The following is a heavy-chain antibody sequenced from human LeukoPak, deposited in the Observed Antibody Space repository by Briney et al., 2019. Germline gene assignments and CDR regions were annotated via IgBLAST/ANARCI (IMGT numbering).Heavy chain of an antibody. J-gene: IGHJ4*02. D-gene: IGHD2-2*01. V-gene: IGHV1-69*04. CDR3: ARGSEYQLLKGAFDY. CDR1: GGTFSSYA. CDR2: IIPILGIA. Sequence: SVKVSCKASGGTFSSYAISWVRQAPGQGLEWMGRIIPILGIANYAQKFQGRVTITADKSTSTAYMELSSLRSEDTAVYYCARGSEYQLLKGAFDYWGQGTLVTVSS.